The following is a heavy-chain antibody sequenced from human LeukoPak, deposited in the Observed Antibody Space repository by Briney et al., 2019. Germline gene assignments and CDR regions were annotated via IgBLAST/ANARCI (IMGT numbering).Heavy chain of an antibody. Sequence: GGSLRLSCTASGFTFRKYWLHWVRQAPGRGLEWVANIKQDGSEKYYVDSVKGRFTISRDNAKNSLYLQMNSLRAEDTAVYYCARVTVATLFDYWGQGTLVTVSS. J-gene: IGHJ4*02. D-gene: IGHD5-12*01. CDR1: GFTFRKYW. V-gene: IGHV3-7*01. CDR2: IKQDGSEK. CDR3: ARVTVATLFDY.